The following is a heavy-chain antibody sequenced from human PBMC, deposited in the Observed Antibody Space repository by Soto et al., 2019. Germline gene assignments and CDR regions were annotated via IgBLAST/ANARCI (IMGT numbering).Heavy chain of an antibody. CDR1: GFTFGAAA. Sequence: GGSLRLSCVGSGFTFGAAAIHWVRQAPGQGLEWIGRIRSKTNNYVTAYSASVEGRFTLSRDDSRNTTYLEMQSLRVEDTAVYCCTASPYWGQGTLVTASS. V-gene: IGHV3-73*01. CDR3: TASPY. J-gene: IGHJ4*02. CDR2: IRSKTNNYVT.